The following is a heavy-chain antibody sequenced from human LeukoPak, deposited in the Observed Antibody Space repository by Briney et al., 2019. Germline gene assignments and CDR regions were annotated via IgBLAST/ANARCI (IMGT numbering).Heavy chain of an antibody. J-gene: IGHJ4*02. CDR1: GGSFSGNY. D-gene: IGHD3-10*01. CDR2: LNHSRST. V-gene: IGHV4-34*01. Sequence: PSETLSLTCAVYGGSFSGNYWSWIRQPPGKGLXXIGELNHSRSTNYNPSLKSRISISVDTSKNQFSLKLTSVTAADTAVYYCARGMVRGVPVIGYWGQGTLVTVSS. CDR3: ARGMVRGVPVIGY.